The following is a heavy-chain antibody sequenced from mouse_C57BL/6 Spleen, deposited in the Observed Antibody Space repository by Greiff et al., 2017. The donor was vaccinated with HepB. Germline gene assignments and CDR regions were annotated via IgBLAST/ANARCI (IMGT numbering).Heavy chain of an antibody. J-gene: IGHJ2*01. V-gene: IGHV1-50*01. CDR1: GYTFTSYW. CDR3: ARSLYGNYDFDY. D-gene: IGHD2-1*01. Sequence: QVQLQQPGAELVKPGASVKLSCKASGYTFTSYWMQWVKQRPGQGLEWIGEIDPSDSYTNYNQKFKGKATLTVDTSSSTAYMQLSSLTSEGSAVYYCARSLYGNYDFDYWGQGTTLTVSS. CDR2: IDPSDSYT.